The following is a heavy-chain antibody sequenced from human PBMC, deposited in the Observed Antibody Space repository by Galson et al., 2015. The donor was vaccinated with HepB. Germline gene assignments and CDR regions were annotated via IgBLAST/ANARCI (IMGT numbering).Heavy chain of an antibody. CDR2: ISSNGGST. V-gene: IGHV3-64*01. D-gene: IGHD3-22*01. Sequence: SLRLSCAASGFTFSSYAMHWVRQAPGKGLEYVSAISSNGGSTYYANSVKGRFTISRDNSKNTLYLQMGSLRAEDMAVYYCAREEPLYYDSRENGPFDIWGQGTMVTVSS. J-gene: IGHJ3*02. CDR3: AREEPLYYDSRENGPFDI. CDR1: GFTFSSYA.